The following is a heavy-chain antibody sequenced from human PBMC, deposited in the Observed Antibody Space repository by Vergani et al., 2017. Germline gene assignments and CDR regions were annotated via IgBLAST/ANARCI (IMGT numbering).Heavy chain of an antibody. V-gene: IGHV3-23*01. CDR2: ISGSGGST. D-gene: IGHD2-21*02. CDR3: AKNAIVVVTAWNNWFDP. Sequence: EVQLLESGGGLVQPGGSLRLSCAASGFTFSSYAMSWVRQAPGEGLGWVSAISGSGGSTYYADSVTGRFTISRANSKNTLYLQMNSLRAEDTAVYYCAKNAIVVVTAWNNWFDPWGQGTLVTVSS. J-gene: IGHJ5*02. CDR1: GFTFSSYA.